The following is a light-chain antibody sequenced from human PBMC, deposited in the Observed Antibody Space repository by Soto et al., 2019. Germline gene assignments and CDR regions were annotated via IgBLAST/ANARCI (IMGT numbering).Light chain of an antibody. CDR2: DAS. Sequence: EIVLTQSPATLSLSPGERATLSCRASQSVSSYLAWYQQKPGQAPRLLIYDASTRATGIPVRFSGSGFGTEFTLTISSLQSEDFAVYYCQQYKNWPLLGQGTRLEIK. V-gene: IGKV3-15*01. CDR1: QSVSSY. CDR3: QQYKNWPL. J-gene: IGKJ5*01.